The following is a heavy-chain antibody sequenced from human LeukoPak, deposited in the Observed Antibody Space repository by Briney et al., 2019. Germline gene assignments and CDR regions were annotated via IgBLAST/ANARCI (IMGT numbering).Heavy chain of an antibody. V-gene: IGHV1-58*01. Sequence: SVKVSCKASGFTFTSSAVQWVRQARGQRLEWIGWIVVGSGNTNYAQKFQERVTITRDMSTSTAYMELSSLGSEDTAVYYCAAEGIMSYCSGGSCEGVFSDYWGQGTLVTVSS. J-gene: IGHJ4*02. D-gene: IGHD2-15*01. CDR2: IVVGSGNT. CDR3: AAEGIMSYCSGGSCEGVFSDY. CDR1: GFTFTSSA.